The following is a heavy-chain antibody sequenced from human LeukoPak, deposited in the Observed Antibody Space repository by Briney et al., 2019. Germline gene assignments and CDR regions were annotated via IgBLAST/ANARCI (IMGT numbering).Heavy chain of an antibody. Sequence: PGGSLRLSCAGAGFSITDHHMDWVRQAPGKGLEWIGRSATTKPNSCTTQYAASVRGRFTISRDDSQNSLYLHLNSLKTEDTAVYYCARDHTPRSSYGWYFDLWGRGTLVTVSS. D-gene: IGHD3-16*01. J-gene: IGHJ2*01. CDR1: GFSITDHH. CDR3: ARDHTPRSSYGWYFDL. CDR2: SATTKPNSCTT. V-gene: IGHV3-72*01.